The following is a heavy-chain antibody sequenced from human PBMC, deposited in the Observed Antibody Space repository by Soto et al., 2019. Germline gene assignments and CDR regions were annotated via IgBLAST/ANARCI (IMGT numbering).Heavy chain of an antibody. CDR2: IWYDGSNK. CDR3: ARDLGTRELLTNYYYYYGMDV. Sequence: GGSLRLSCAASGFTFSSYGMHWVRKAPGKGLEWVAVIWYDGSNKYYADSVKGRFTISRDNSKNTLYLQMNSLRAEETAVYYCARDLGTRELLTNYYYYYGMDVWGQGTTVTVSS. V-gene: IGHV3-33*01. J-gene: IGHJ6*02. D-gene: IGHD1-26*01. CDR1: GFTFSSYG.